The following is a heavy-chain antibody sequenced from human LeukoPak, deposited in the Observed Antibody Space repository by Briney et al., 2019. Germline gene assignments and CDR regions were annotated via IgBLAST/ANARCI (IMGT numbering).Heavy chain of an antibody. D-gene: IGHD1-26*01. CDR3: TRDSGTYNWFDP. CDR1: GFTFSGSA. J-gene: IGHJ5*02. V-gene: IGHV3-73*01. Sequence: GGSLRLSCAASGFTFSGSAIHWVRQSSGKGLEWGGQIDKKDKGYATATAYAASVKGRFTISRDDSIDAAYLQMKSLKTEDTALYYCTRDSGTYNWFDPWGQGTLVTVSS. CDR2: IDKKDKGYATAT.